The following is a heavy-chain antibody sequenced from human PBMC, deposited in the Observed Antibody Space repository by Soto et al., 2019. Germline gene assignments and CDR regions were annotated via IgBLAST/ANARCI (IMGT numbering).Heavy chain of an antibody. CDR2: ISGSGGST. Sequence: PGGSLRLSCAASGFTFSSYAMSWVRQAPGKGLEWVSAISGSGGSTYYADSVKGRFTISRDNSKNTLYLQMNSLRAEDTAVYYCAKDFDLTGYYPYYYYYGMDVWGQGTTVTVSS. CDR3: AKDFDLTGYYPYYYYYGMDV. D-gene: IGHD3-9*01. CDR1: GFTFSSYA. V-gene: IGHV3-23*01. J-gene: IGHJ6*02.